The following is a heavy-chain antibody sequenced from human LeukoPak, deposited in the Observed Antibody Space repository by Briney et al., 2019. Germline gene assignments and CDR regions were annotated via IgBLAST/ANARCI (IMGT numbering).Heavy chain of an antibody. J-gene: IGHJ4*02. CDR3: ASGGHLDY. Sequence: PGGSLRLSCAASGFTFSGFWMTWVRQAPGKGLARVANIKQDGSDKHYVDSVEGRFTISRDNAKSSLYLQMNSLRAEDTAVYYCASGGHLDYWGQGALVTVAS. CDR2: IKQDGSDK. D-gene: IGHD3-16*01. V-gene: IGHV3-7*03. CDR1: GFTFSGFW.